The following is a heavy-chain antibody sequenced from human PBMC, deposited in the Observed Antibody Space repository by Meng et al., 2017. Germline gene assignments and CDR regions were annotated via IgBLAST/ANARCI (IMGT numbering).Heavy chain of an antibody. Sequence: QGEHEEWGAGLWKPSATLSLTCAVYGGSFSGCYWSWIRQPPGKGLEWMGEINHSGSTNYNPSLKRRVTISVDTSKNQFSLKLSSVTAADTAVYYCARGSMFGATVTKIDYWGQGTLVTVSS. CDR3: ARGSMFGATVTKIDY. V-gene: IGHV4-34*01. CDR1: GGSFSGCY. J-gene: IGHJ4*02. D-gene: IGHD4-17*01. CDR2: INHSGST.